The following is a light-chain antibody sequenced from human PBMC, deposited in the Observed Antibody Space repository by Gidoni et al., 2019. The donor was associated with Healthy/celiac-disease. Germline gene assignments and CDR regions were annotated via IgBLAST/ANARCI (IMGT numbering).Light chain of an antibody. CDR3: QRRSDWLT. CDR2: DAS. V-gene: IGKV3-11*01. CDR1: QGVSSY. Sequence: EIVLTQSPATLSLSPGERATLSCRASQGVSSYLAWYQQNPGQAPRLLIYDASNRATGIPARFSGSGSGTDFTLTISSLGPEDFAVYSCQRRSDWLTFGGGTKVEIK. J-gene: IGKJ4*01.